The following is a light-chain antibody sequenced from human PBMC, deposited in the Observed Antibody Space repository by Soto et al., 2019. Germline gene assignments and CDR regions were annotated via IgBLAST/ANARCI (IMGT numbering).Light chain of an antibody. CDR2: GAS. Sequence: EIVLTQSPGTLPLSPGERATLSCRASQSVSSTYLAWYQQTPGQAPRLLIFGASIRASGIPDRFSGSGSGTDFTLTISRVGPEEFAVYYCQHYGSSSWTFGQGTRVDI. CDR1: QSVSSTY. CDR3: QHYGSSSWT. J-gene: IGKJ1*01. V-gene: IGKV3-20*01.